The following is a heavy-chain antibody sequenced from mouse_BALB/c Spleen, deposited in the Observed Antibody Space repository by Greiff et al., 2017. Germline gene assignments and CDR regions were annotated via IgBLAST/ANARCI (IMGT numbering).Heavy chain of an antibody. V-gene: IGHV2-9*02. Sequence: VHLVEPGPGLVAPSQSLSITCTVSGFSLTSYGVHWVRQPPGKGLEWLGVIWAGGSTNYNSALMSRLSISKDNSKSQVFLKMNSLQTDDTAMYYCARGGTGKAWFAYWGQGTLVTVSA. CDR3: ARGGTGKAWFAY. CDR2: IWAGGST. CDR1: GFSLTSYG. D-gene: IGHD4-1*01. J-gene: IGHJ3*01.